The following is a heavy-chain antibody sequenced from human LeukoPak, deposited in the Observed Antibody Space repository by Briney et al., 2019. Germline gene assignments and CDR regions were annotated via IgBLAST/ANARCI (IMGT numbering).Heavy chain of an antibody. CDR3: ARDYSYAMNV. Sequence: GGSLRLSCAASGFTFSSSWMHCVRQAPGKGLVWVSHINSDGSSTTYADSVKGRFTISRDNAKNTLYLQMHSLRAEDTAVYFCARDYSYAMNVWGKGTTVTVSS. CDR2: INSDGSST. J-gene: IGHJ6*04. D-gene: IGHD2-21*01. V-gene: IGHV3-74*01. CDR1: GFTFSSSW.